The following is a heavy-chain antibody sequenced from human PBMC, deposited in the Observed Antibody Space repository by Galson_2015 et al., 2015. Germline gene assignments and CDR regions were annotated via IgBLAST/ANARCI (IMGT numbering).Heavy chain of an antibody. J-gene: IGHJ4*02. CDR2: LSGSGAST. V-gene: IGHV3-23*01. CDR3: ARDPPGWPYYFDF. Sequence: SLRLSCAAFGFTFSNFAMTWVRQAPGKGLEWVSALSGSGASTYYAASVKGRFTISRDNSKNSLYLQMNSLRSDDTAVYYCARDPPGWPYYFDFWGQGTLVTVSS. CDR1: GFTFSNFA. D-gene: IGHD6-19*01.